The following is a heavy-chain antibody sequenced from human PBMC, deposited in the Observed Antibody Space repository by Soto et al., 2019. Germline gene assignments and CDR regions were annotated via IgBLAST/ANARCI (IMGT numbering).Heavy chain of an antibody. V-gene: IGHV3-23*01. Sequence: EVQLLESGGDLVHPGGSLRLSCAASGLTFSSYAMSWVRQAPGKGLEWVSSMSGSGDTTYYADSVKGRFTISRDNSKNMLYLQMNSLRVEDTAVYFCATGHFDWLCYYWGQGTLVTVSS. CDR3: ATGHFDWLCYY. J-gene: IGHJ4*02. CDR1: GLTFSSYA. CDR2: MSGSGDTT. D-gene: IGHD3-9*01.